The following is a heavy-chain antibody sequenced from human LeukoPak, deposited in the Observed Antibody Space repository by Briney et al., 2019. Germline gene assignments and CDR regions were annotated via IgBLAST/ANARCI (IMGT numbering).Heavy chain of an antibody. V-gene: IGHV3-21*04. D-gene: IGHD3-10*01. CDR3: ACRRVINYFDY. CDR2: ISSSSSYI. Sequence: GGSLRLSCAASGFTFSSYSMNWVRQAPGKGLEWVSSISSSSSYIYYADSVKGRFTISRDNSKNTLYLQMNSLRAEDTAVYYCACRRVINYFDYWGQGTLVTVSS. CDR1: GFTFSSYS. J-gene: IGHJ4*02.